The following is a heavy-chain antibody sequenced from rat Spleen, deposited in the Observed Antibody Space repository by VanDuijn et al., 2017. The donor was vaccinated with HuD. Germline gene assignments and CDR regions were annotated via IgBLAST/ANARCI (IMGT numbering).Heavy chain of an antibody. CDR3: ARWAAGD. D-gene: IGHD1-2*01. Sequence: QVQVKESGPGLVQPSQTLSLTCSVSGFSLTSYYVHWVRQSPGKGLEWLGVMWSDGDTSYNSGLKSRLSISRDTSKSQVLLKMNSLQTEDTAMYFCARWAAGDWGQGVMVTVSS. CDR2: MWSDGDT. CDR1: GFSLTSYY. V-gene: IGHV2-32*01. J-gene: IGHJ2*01.